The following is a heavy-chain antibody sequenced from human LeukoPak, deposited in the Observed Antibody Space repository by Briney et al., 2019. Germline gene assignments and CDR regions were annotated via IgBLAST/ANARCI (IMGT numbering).Heavy chain of an antibody. CDR1: GASISDYY. V-gene: IGHV4-4*07. D-gene: IGHD5-18*01. CDR3: ARGRRERGYSYGPHLDTVYYYYGMDV. CDR2: LFPSGGT. Sequence: SETLSLLCTVSGASISDYYWSWIRQPAGKGLEWIGRLFPSGGTNLHPSLKSRVTMSVDTSKNQFSLKLSSVTAADTAVYYCARGRRERGYSYGPHLDTVYYYYGMDVWGQGTTVTVSS. J-gene: IGHJ6*02.